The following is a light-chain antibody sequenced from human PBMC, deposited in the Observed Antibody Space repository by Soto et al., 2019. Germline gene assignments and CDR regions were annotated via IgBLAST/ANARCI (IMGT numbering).Light chain of an antibody. CDR3: SSYTSSSTPYV. CDR1: SSDVGGYNY. V-gene: IGLV2-14*01. Sequence: QSALTQPASVSGPPGQSITISCTGTSSDVGGYNYVSWYQQHPDKAPKLMIYEVSNRPSGVSNRFSGSNSGNTAYLTISGLQAEDEADYYCSSYTSSSTPYVFGTGTKVTVL. CDR2: EVS. J-gene: IGLJ1*01.